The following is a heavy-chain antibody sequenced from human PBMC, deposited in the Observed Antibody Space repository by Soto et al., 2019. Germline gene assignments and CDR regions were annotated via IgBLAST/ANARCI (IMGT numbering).Heavy chain of an antibody. V-gene: IGHV4-31*03. D-gene: IGHD2-2*01. CDR2: IYYRGNT. Sequence: SETLSLTCSVSGGSINSGGDHWTWIRQHPEKGLEWIGYIYYRGNTYYNPSLRSRLTISVDTSKNQYSLNLTSVTAADTAVYYCARTSDRGCRDWCDPWGQGTLVTVSS. CDR3: ARTSDRGCRDWCDP. J-gene: IGHJ5*02. CDR1: GGSINSGGDH.